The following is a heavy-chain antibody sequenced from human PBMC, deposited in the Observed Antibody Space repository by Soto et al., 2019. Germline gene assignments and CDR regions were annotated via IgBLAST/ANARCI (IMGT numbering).Heavy chain of an antibody. CDR2: ISGSGGST. J-gene: IGHJ4*02. V-gene: IGHV3-23*01. D-gene: IGHD6-6*01. CDR1: GFPFISYA. Sequence: GGPLRLSFSSSGFPFISYAMGWVRQAPGKGLEWVSAISGSGGSTYYADSVKGRFTISRDNSKNTLYLQMNSLRAEDTAVYYCAKDLLAAARPPYWGQGTLVTVS. CDR3: AKDLLAAARPPY.